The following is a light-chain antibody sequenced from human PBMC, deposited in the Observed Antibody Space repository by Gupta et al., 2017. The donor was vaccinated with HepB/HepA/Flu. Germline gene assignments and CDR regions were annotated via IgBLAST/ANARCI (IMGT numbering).Light chain of an antibody. J-gene: IGKJ2*04. CDR3: QQYGSSPCS. Sequence: EIVLTQSTVTLSLSPGERATLSCRASQSVSSSYLAWYQQKPGQAPRLLIYGASSRATGIPDRFSGSGSGTDFTLTISRLETEDFAVYYCQQYGSSPCSFGQGTKMEIK. V-gene: IGKV3-20*01. CDR1: QSVSSSY. CDR2: GAS.